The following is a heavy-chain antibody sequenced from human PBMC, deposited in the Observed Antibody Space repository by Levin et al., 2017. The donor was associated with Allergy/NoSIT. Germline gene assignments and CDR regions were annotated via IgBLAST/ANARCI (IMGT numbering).Heavy chain of an antibody. CDR1: GFTFSSYG. J-gene: IGHJ1*01. Sequence: GGSLRLSCAASGFTFSSYGMHWVRQAPGKGLEWVAVIWYDGSNKYYADSVKGRFTISRDNSKNTLYLQMNSLRAEDTAVYYCARDQSSAGGVAGGGYFQHWGQGTLVTVSS. D-gene: IGHD1-26*01. CDR3: ARDQSSAGGVAGGGYFQH. V-gene: IGHV3-33*01. CDR2: IWYDGSNK.